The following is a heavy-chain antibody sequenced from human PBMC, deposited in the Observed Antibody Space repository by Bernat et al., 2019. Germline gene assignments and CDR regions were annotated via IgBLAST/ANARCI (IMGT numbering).Heavy chain of an antibody. J-gene: IGHJ4*02. CDR2: ISSSSSYI. CDR3: ASNPATISLTDY. Sequence: EVQLLESGGGLIQPGGSLRLSCAASGFTFSSYSMNWVRQAPGKGLEWVSSISSSSSYIYYADSVKGRFTISRDNAKNSLYLQMNSLRAEDTAVYYCASNPATISLTDYWGQGTLVTVSS. CDR1: GFTFSSYS. V-gene: IGHV3-21*01. D-gene: IGHD5-12*01.